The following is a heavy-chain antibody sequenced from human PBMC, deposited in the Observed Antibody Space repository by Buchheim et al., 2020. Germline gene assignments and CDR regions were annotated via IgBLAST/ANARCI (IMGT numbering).Heavy chain of an antibody. V-gene: IGHV4-4*02. CDR2: IYHSGST. J-gene: IGHJ5*02. CDR1: GSSISSSHW. D-gene: IGHD5-24*01. CDR3: ARGWELSDYNYFDP. Sequence: QVQLQESGPGLVKPSGTLSLTCVVSGSSISSSHWWTWVRQPPGKGLEWIGEIYHSGSTNYNPSLKSRVTISVDKSKNQFSPKLRSVTAADTAVYFCARGWELSDYNYFDPWGQGTL.